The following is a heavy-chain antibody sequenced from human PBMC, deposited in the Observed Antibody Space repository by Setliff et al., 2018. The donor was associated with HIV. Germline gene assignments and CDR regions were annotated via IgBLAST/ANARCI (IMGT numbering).Heavy chain of an antibody. CDR3: ARGYCSGGSCYAPFDY. CDR2: INPNSGGT. D-gene: IGHD2-15*01. J-gene: IGHJ4*02. Sequence: ASVKVSCKASGYTFTGYYMHWVRQAPGQGLEWMGWINPNSGGTNYAQKFQGRATMTRDTSISTAYMELSRLRSDDTAVYYCARGYCSGGSCYAPFDYWGQGTLVTVSS. V-gene: IGHV1-2*02. CDR1: GYTFTGYY.